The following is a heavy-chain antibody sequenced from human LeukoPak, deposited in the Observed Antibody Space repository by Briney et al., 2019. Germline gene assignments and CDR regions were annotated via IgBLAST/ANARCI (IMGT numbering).Heavy chain of an antibody. Sequence: GGSLRLSCAASGFTFSSFAMNWVRLAPGKGLEWVSAIIASGGATYYADSVKGRFTISRDNSENTLYLRMNSLRAEDTAIYYCAKDRLGGNNYGHFDYWGQGTLVTVSP. D-gene: IGHD5-18*01. CDR2: IIASGGAT. CDR1: GFTFSSFA. CDR3: AKDRLGGNNYGHFDY. V-gene: IGHV3-23*01. J-gene: IGHJ4*02.